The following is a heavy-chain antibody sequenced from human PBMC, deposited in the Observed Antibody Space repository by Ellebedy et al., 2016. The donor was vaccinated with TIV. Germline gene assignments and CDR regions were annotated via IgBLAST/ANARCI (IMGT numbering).Heavy chain of an antibody. J-gene: IGHJ4*02. D-gene: IGHD4/OR15-4a*01. CDR3: ARGHYPSPMVDY. CDR2: INHSGRS. V-gene: IGHV4-34*01. Sequence: SETLSLXCAVYGGSFSGYYWSWIRQPPGKGLEWIGEINHSGRSNHNPSLKSRLTISEDTSKNQFSLKLNSVTAADTAVYYCARGHYPSPMVDYWGQGTLVTVSS. CDR1: GGSFSGYY.